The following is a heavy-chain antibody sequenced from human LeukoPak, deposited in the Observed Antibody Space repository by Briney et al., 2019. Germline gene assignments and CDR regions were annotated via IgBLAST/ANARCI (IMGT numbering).Heavy chain of an antibody. Sequence: GGSLGLSCAASGFTFSSYSMNWVRQAPGKGLEWVSSISSSSSYIYYADSVKGRFTISRDNAKNSLYLQMNSLRAEDTAVYYCARDRGYCSSTSCYAADYWGQGTLVTVSS. CDR3: ARDRGYCSSTSCYAADY. CDR2: ISSSSSYI. J-gene: IGHJ4*02. D-gene: IGHD2-2*03. CDR1: GFTFSSYS. V-gene: IGHV3-21*01.